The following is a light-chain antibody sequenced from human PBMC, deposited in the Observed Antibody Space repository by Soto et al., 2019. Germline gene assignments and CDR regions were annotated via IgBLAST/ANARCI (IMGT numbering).Light chain of an antibody. CDR1: QSISSW. V-gene: IGKV1-5*01. Sequence: DIQMTQSPSTLSASVGYRFTITCRASQSISSWLAWYQQKPGKAPKVLIFDASSLESGVPSRFSGSGSATEFTLTISSLQPDDFATYYCQQYSTYPWTFGQGTKVDIK. J-gene: IGKJ1*01. CDR2: DAS. CDR3: QQYSTYPWT.